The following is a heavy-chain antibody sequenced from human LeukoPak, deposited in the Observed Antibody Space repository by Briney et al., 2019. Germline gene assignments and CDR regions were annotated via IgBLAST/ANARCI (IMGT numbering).Heavy chain of an antibody. V-gene: IGHV4-59*08. Sequence: PSETLSLTCTVSGGSISRYYWSWLRQPPGKGLEWIGYIYYSGSTNYNPSLKSRVTISVDTSKNQFSLKLSSVTAADTAVYYCARKTYYYAFDIWGQGTMVTVSS. D-gene: IGHD3-10*01. CDR2: IYYSGST. J-gene: IGHJ3*02. CDR1: GGSISRYY. CDR3: ARKTYYYAFDI.